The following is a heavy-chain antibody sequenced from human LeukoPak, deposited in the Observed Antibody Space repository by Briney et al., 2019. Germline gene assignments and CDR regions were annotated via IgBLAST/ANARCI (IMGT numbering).Heavy chain of an antibody. Sequence: GSLRLSCAASGFTFSSYWMSWVRQAPGKGLEWVANIKQDGSEKYYVDSVKGRFTISRDNAKNSLYLQMNSLRAEDTAVYYCARGDPFLPYYFGYWGQGTLVTVSS. V-gene: IGHV3-7*01. CDR1: GFTFSSYW. CDR3: ARGDPFLPYYFGY. D-gene: IGHD3-3*01. J-gene: IGHJ4*02. CDR2: IKQDGSEK.